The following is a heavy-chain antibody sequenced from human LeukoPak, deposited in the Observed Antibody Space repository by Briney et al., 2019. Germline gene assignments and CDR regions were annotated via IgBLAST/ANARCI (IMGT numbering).Heavy chain of an antibody. CDR1: GGSISSRSYY. CDR2: IYYSGST. D-gene: IGHD6-6*01. V-gene: IGHV4-39*01. Sequence: SETLSLTCTVSGGSISSRSYYWGWIRQPPGKGLEWIGSIYYSGSTHDNPSLKSRVTISVDTSKNQFSLKLRFVTAADTAVYYCARQGYSSSAGSQVFYGLDVWGQGTTVTASS. J-gene: IGHJ6*02. CDR3: ARQGYSSSAGSQVFYGLDV.